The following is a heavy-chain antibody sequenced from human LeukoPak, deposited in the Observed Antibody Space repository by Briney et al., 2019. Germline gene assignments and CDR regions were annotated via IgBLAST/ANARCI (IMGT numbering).Heavy chain of an antibody. CDR2: ISYDGSNK. D-gene: IGHD2-15*01. J-gene: IGHJ6*02. CDR3: ASEGASCSGGSCYGDYYYYGMDV. CDR1: GFAFSSYG. V-gene: IGHV3-30*03. Sequence: GGSLRLSCAASGFAFSSYGMTWVRQAPGKGLEWVAVISYDGSNKYYADSVKGRFTISRDNAKNSLYLQMNSLRAEDTAVYYCASEGASCSGGSCYGDYYYYGMDVWGQGTTVTVSS.